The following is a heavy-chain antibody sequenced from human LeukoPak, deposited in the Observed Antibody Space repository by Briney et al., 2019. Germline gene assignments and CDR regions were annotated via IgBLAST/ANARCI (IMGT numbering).Heavy chain of an antibody. J-gene: IGHJ4*02. CDR3: ARLTRITPDY. Sequence: SETLSPTCTVSGGSISSSSYYWGWIRQPPGKGLEWIGSIYYSGSTYYNPSLKSRVTISVDTSKNQFSLKLSSVTAADTAVYYCARLTRITPDYWGQGTLVTVSS. CDR2: IYYSGST. V-gene: IGHV4-39*01. D-gene: IGHD4-23*01. CDR1: GGSISSSSYY.